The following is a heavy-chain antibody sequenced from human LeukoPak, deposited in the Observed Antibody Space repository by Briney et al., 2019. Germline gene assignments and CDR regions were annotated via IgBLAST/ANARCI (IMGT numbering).Heavy chain of an antibody. J-gene: IGHJ6*03. CDR1: GGSINSY. Sequence: ASETLSLTCTVSGGSINSYWSWIRQPAGKGLEWIGRISGSGTITYNPALQSRLSISIDTSKNQFSLKLSSVTAADTAVYYCARHKDYYYSYMDVWGKGTTVTISS. V-gene: IGHV4-4*07. CDR2: ISGSGTI. CDR3: ARHKDYYYSYMDV.